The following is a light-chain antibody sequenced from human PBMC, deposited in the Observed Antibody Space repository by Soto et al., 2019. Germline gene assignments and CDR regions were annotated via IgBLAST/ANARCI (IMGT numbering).Light chain of an antibody. CDR3: QKYDSAPT. V-gene: IGKV1-27*01. CDR1: RGIGNA. CDR2: SAS. J-gene: IGKJ1*01. Sequence: GDRVTITCRPSRGIGNALAWYQQKPGTVPKLLIHSASTLQSGVPSRFSGSGSGTDFTLTISSLQPEDVAGYYCQKYDSAPTFGTGTKVDIK.